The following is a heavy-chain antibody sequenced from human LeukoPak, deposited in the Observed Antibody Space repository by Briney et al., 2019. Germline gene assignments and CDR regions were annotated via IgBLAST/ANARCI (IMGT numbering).Heavy chain of an antibody. V-gene: IGHV4-59*08. D-gene: IGHD6-19*01. J-gene: IGHJ4*02. CDR3: ARLASAAVAGVIDY. Sequence: SETLSLTCTVSGGSISSYYWSWIRQPPGKGLEWIGYIYYSGSTNYNPSLKSRVTISVDTSKNQFSLKLSSVTAADTAVYYCARLASAAVAGVIDYWGQGTLVTVSS. CDR2: IYYSGST. CDR1: GGSISSYY.